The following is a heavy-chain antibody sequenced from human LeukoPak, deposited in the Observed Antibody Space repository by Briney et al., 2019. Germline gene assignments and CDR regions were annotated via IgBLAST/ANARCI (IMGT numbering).Heavy chain of an antibody. D-gene: IGHD5-18*01. Sequence: GGSLRLSCAASGFTFSTYWMSWVRQAPGKGLEWVANMNQDGSERNFVDSVKGRFTISRDNAKNSLLLHMNSLRAEDTAVYYCARDKGYSQFDYWGQGTLVTVSS. CDR1: GFTFSTYW. J-gene: IGHJ4*02. V-gene: IGHV3-7*01. CDR3: ARDKGYSQFDY. CDR2: MNQDGSER.